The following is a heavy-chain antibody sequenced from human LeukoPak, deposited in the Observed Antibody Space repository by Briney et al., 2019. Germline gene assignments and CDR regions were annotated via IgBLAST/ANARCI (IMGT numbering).Heavy chain of an antibody. J-gene: IGHJ4*02. V-gene: IGHV3-7*01. D-gene: IGHD3-10*01. CDR2: IKQDGSEI. Sequence: GGSLRLSCAASGFTFSTYWMSWVRQAPGKGLEWVATIKQDGSEIYYMDSVRGRFTISRDNAKNSLYLQMNSLRAEDTAVYYCARVGRDERGRRGLDYWGQGTLVTVSS. CDR1: GFTFSTYW. CDR3: ARVGRDERGRRGLDY.